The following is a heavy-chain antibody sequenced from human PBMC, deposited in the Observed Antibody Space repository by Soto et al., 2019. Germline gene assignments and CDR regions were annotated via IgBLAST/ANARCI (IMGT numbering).Heavy chain of an antibody. CDR3: ARDSVRGYYDTSGYFTVLDY. D-gene: IGHD3-22*01. CDR2: IKEDGSEK. Sequence: PGGSLRLACAASGFTFSNYWMSWVRQAPGKGLEWVANIKEDGSEKYYVDSVKGRFTISRDNAKNSLFLQMNSLRAEDTAVYYCARDSVRGYYDTSGYFTVLDYWGQGTLVTVPS. J-gene: IGHJ4*02. CDR1: GFTFSNYW. V-gene: IGHV3-7*01.